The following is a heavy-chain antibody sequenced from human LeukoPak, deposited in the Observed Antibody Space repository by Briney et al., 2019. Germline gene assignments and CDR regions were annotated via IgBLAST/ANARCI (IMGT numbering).Heavy chain of an antibody. Sequence: SETLSLTCTVSGGSISSYYWSWIRQPPGKGLEWIGYIYYSGSTNYNPSLKSRVTISVDTSKNQFSLKLSSVTAADTAVYYCARLGIVGATHAFDIWGQGTMVTASS. CDR2: IYYSGST. CDR3: ARLGIVGATHAFDI. D-gene: IGHD1-26*01. J-gene: IGHJ3*02. V-gene: IGHV4-59*01. CDR1: GGSISSYY.